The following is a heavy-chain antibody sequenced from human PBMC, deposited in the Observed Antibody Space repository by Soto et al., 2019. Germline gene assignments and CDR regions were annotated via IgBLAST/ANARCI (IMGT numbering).Heavy chain of an antibody. Sequence: NLSLTSTVSRVSITAGAYYCGCIRQQPGKGLEWSVYIYYSGSTYYNPSLKSRVTISVDTSKNQFSLKLSSVTAADTAVYYCGRGTQRGWELSAVDYWGQGALVTVSS. D-gene: IGHD1-26*01. J-gene: IGHJ4*02. CDR3: GRGTQRGWELSAVDY. CDR1: RVSITAGAYY. CDR2: IYYSGST. V-gene: IGHV4-31*03.